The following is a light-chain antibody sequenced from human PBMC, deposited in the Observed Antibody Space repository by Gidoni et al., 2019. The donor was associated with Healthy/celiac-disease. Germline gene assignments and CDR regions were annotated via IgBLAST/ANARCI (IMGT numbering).Light chain of an antibody. V-gene: IGLV1-44*01. CDR3: AAWDDSLNGWV. CDR1: SSNIGSNT. CDR2: SNN. J-gene: IGLJ3*02. Sequence: QSVLTQPPPASGTPGQGVTIPCSGSSSNIGSNTVNWYQQLPGTAPKLLIYSNNQRPSGVPDRFSGSKSGTSASLAISGLQSEDEADYYCAAWDDSLNGWVFGGGTKLTVL.